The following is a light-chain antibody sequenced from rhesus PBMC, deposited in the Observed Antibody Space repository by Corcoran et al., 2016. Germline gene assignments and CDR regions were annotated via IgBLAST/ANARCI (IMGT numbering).Light chain of an antibody. CDR2: KDT. Sequence: SFDVTQPRSVSVSPGQTARITCGGENIGSKYVHWYQQKPAQAPLLVIYKDTNRPSGIPERFSGSNSGNTATLTISGVETGDEADYYCQVWDSCRDHDVFGSGTKLTVL. J-gene: IGLJ6*01. CDR1: NIGSKY. CDR3: QVWDSCRDHDV. V-gene: IGLV3-29*01.